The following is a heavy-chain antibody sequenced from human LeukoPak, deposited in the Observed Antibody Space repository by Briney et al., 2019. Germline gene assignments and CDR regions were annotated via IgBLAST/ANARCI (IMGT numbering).Heavy chain of an antibody. D-gene: IGHD6-13*01. Sequence: PGTSLRLSCAASGFTFSSYAMHWVRQAPGKGLEWVAVISYDGSNKYYADSVKGRFTISRDNSKNTLYLQMNSLRAEDTAVYYCARDQIAAAVAFDYWGQGTLVTVSS. CDR3: ARDQIAAAVAFDY. J-gene: IGHJ4*02. V-gene: IGHV3-30-3*01. CDR1: GFTFSSYA. CDR2: ISYDGSNK.